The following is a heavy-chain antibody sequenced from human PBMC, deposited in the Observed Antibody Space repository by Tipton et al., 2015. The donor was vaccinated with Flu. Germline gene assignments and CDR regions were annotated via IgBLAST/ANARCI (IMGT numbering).Heavy chain of an antibody. J-gene: IGHJ6*02. D-gene: IGHD3-22*01. Sequence: TLSLTCTVSGGSISSGGYYWSWNRQHPGKGLEWIGYIYYSGSTYYNPSLKSRVTISVDTSKNQFSLKLSSVTAADTAVYYCARDTYYYDSSGYYPYYYYGMDVWGQGTTVTVSS. CDR2: IYYSGST. V-gene: IGHV4-31*03. CDR3: ARDTYYYDSSGYYPYYYYGMDV. CDR1: GGSISSGGYY.